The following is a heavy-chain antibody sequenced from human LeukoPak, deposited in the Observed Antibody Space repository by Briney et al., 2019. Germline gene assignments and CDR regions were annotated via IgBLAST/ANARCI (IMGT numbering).Heavy chain of an antibody. D-gene: IGHD6-19*01. CDR1: GYTFTGYY. J-gene: IGHJ3*02. V-gene: IGHV1-2*02. Sequence: ASVKVSCKASGYTFTGYYMHWVRQAPGQGLEWMGWINPNSGGTNYAQKFQGRVTMTRDTSISTAYMELSRLRSDDTAVYYCARVQQWLVRTDAFDIWGQGTMVTVSS. CDR3: ARVQQWLVRTDAFDI. CDR2: INPNSGGT.